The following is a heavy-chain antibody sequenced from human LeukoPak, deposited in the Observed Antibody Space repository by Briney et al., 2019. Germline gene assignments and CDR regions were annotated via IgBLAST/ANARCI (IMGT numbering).Heavy chain of an antibody. CDR2: IYYSGRV. Sequence: SDTLSLTCAVSGDSITRSDWWAWIRQPPGKGLEWLGNIYYSGRVYHNPSLQTRVTMSVDSSKNQFSLRLGSVTAVDTAVYFCAKTRSGTYYGDSFDIWGQGRLVTVSS. J-gene: IGHJ3*02. CDR1: GDSITRSDW. D-gene: IGHD1-26*01. V-gene: IGHV4-28*05. CDR3: AKTRSGTYYGDSFDI.